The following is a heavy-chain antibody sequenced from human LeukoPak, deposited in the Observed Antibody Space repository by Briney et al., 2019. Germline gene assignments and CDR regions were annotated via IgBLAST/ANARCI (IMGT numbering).Heavy chain of an antibody. CDR1: AFIVSYNY. CDR2: IFSGGTT. V-gene: IGHV3-53*01. Sequence: GESLRLSCAASAFIVSYNYMSWVRQPPGRGLEWVSVIFSGGTTNYHGSVEGRFTISREHSKNPLSLQMNTLRAEDTAVYFCATAYPYLLWYCDLWAGGTRVRVS. D-gene: IGHD2-21*01. J-gene: IGHJ2*01. CDR3: ATAYPYLLWYCDL.